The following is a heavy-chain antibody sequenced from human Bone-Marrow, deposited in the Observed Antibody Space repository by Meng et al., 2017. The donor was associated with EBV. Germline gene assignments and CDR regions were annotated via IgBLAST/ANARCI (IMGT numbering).Heavy chain of an antibody. V-gene: IGHV4-39*01. Sequence: TGRVNLCCTLSISCTFSAASISSVYDCGWVRQPPGRGLEWIGSVHYTGSTYYSPSLKSRVTVSVDTSKNQFSLRLTSVTAADTAVYYCARPFPSWQSPRLDPFGAWGQGTLVTVSS. CDR3: ARPFPSWQSPRLDPFGA. CDR1: AASISSVYD. CDR2: VHYTGST. J-gene: IGHJ5*02. D-gene: IGHD6-19*01.